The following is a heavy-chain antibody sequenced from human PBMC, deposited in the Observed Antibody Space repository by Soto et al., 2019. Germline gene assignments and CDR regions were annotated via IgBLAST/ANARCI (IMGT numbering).Heavy chain of an antibody. D-gene: IGHD3-10*01. CDR1: GGSISSYY. CDR2: VHHSWGS. V-gene: IGHV4-59*08. Sequence: QVQLQESGPGLVKPSETMSLSCTVSGGSISSYYWSWFRQSPGKRMEWIGYVHHSWGSSYNPSLRSRVAISLDTSKGQFSLKVTSGTATDTAVYYCVRQWFGPLHGLVDVWGQGTTVTVSS. J-gene: IGHJ6*02. CDR3: VRQWFGPLHGLVDV.